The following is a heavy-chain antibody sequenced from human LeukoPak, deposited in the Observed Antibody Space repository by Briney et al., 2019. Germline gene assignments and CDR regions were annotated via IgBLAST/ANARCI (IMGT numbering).Heavy chain of an antibody. CDR3: ARDRGIAAAGTGYFDY. CDR1: GYTFTSYY. J-gene: IGHJ4*02. D-gene: IGHD6-13*01. V-gene: IGHV1-46*01. CDR2: INPSGGST. Sequence: ASVKVSSKASGYTFTSYYMHWVRQAPGQGLEWMGIINPSGGSTSYAQKFQGRVTMTRDTSTSTVYMELSSLRSEDTAAYYCARDRGIAAAGTGYFDYWGQGTLVTVSS.